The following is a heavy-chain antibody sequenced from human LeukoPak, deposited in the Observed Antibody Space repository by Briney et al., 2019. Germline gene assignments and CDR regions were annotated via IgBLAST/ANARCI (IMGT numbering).Heavy chain of an antibody. J-gene: IGHJ4*02. D-gene: IGHD3-10*01. CDR2: ISGSGGST. Sequence: PGGSLRLSCAASGFTFSSYAMSWVRQAPGKGLEWVSAISGSGGSTYYADSVKGRFTISRDNSKNTLYLQMNSLRAEDTAVYYCARVGVARSSGSGSYLWYLDYWGQGALVTVSS. V-gene: IGHV3-23*01. CDR1: GFTFSSYA. CDR3: ARVGVARSSGSGSYLWYLDY.